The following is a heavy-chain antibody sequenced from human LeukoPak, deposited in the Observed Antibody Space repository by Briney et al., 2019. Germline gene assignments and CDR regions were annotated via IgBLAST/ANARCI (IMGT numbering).Heavy chain of an antibody. CDR1: GGTFSSYA. CDR3: ARSYYYGSGSYSNWSDP. CDR2: IIPIFGTA. Sequence: SVKVSCKASGGTFSSYAISWVRQAPGQGLEWMGGIIPIFGTASYAQKFQGRVTITADESTSTAYMELSSLRSEDTAVYYCARSYYYGSGSYSNWSDPWGQGALVTVSS. D-gene: IGHD3-10*01. V-gene: IGHV1-69*13. J-gene: IGHJ5*02.